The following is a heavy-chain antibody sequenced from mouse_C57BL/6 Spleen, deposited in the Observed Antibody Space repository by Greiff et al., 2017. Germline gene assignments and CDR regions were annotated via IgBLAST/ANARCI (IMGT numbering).Heavy chain of an antibody. CDR1: GYSFTSYY. Sequence: VKLQESGPELVKPGASVKISCKASGYSFTSYYIHWVKQRPGQGLEWIGWIYPGSGNTKYNEKFKGKATLTADTSSSTAYMQLSSLTSEDSAVYYCAYDGYYPFAYWGQGTLVTVSA. J-gene: IGHJ3*01. CDR2: IYPGSGNT. V-gene: IGHV1-66*01. D-gene: IGHD2-3*01. CDR3: AYDGYYPFAY.